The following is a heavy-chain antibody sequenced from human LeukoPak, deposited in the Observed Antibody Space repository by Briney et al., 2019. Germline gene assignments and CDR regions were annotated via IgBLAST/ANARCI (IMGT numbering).Heavy chain of an antibody. V-gene: IGHV1-69*04. D-gene: IGHD5-12*01. CDR1: GGTFSSYA. CDR2: IIPILGIA. CDR3: ARDGRGRDGYNLGWYFDL. Sequence: SVRVSCKASGGTFSSYAISWVRQAPGQGLEWMGRIIPILGIANYAQKFQGRVTITADKSTSTAYMELSSLRSEDTAVYYCARDGRGRDGYNLGWYFDLWGRGTLVTVSS. J-gene: IGHJ2*01.